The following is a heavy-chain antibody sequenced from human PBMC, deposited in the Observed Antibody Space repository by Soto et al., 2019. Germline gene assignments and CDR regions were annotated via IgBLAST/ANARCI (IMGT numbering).Heavy chain of an antibody. CDR1: GGSMGSYS. V-gene: IGHV4-59*08. CDR2: IYYSGST. D-gene: IGHD3-10*01. CDR3: ARRYGGAFHI. J-gene: IGHJ3*02. Sequence: AGGLAVTFAVSGGSMGSYSWSWIRQPPGKGLEWIGYIYYSGSTNYNPSLKSRVTISVDTSKNQFSLKLSSVTAADTAVYYCARRYGGAFHIWGQGTMVP.